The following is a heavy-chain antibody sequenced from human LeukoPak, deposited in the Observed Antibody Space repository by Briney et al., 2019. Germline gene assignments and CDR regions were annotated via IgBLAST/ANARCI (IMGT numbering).Heavy chain of an antibody. D-gene: IGHD6-19*01. CDR2: IFYSGST. CDR3: ASRLAVAGTHYFDY. J-gene: IGHJ4*02. CDR1: GGSISSSSYY. V-gene: IGHV4-39*01. Sequence: PSETLSLTCTVSGGSISSSSYYWGWIRQSPGKGLEWIGSIFYSGSTYYNPSLKSRVTISADTSKNQFSLNLRSVTAADTAVYYCASRLAVAGTHYFDYWGQGTLVTVPS.